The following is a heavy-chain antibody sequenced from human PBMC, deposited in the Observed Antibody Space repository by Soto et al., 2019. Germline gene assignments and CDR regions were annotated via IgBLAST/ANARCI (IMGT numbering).Heavy chain of an antibody. D-gene: IGHD6-19*01. J-gene: IGHJ6*02. Sequence: QVQLVQSGAEVKKPGSSVKVSCKTSGGTFSNYAITWVRQAPGQGLEWMGGIIPIFGTTNYPQKFQGRVTIIADDSTSTVYMELGSLRSEDTALYYCARVPGMAVADSFCYYYAMDVWGQGTTVTVSS. CDR3: ARVPGMAVADSFCYYYAMDV. V-gene: IGHV1-69*12. CDR2: IIPIFGTT. CDR1: GGTFSNYA.